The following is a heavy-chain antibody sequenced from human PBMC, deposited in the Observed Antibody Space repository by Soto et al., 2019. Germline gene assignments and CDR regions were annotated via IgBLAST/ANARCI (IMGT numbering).Heavy chain of an antibody. Sequence: QVQLVQSGAEVKKPGSSVKVSCKASGGTFSSYTISWVRQAPGQGLEWMGRIIPILGIANYAQKFKGRVTITADQSTSTADRELRSLRSEDTAVYYCARKSMVHYYYYGMDVGGQGTTVTVAS. CDR2: IIPILGIA. D-gene: IGHD2-8*01. CDR3: ARKSMVHYYYYGMDV. V-gene: IGHV1-69*02. CDR1: GGTFSSYT. J-gene: IGHJ6*02.